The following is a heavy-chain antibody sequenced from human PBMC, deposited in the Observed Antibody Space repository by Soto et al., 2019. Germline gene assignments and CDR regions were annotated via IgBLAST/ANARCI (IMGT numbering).Heavy chain of an antibody. CDR3: ARDGYYGSGSYPYFDY. D-gene: IGHD3-10*01. CDR1: GFTFSSYS. J-gene: IGHJ4*02. V-gene: IGHV3-21*01. CDR2: ISSSSSYI. Sequence: GGSLRLSCAASGFTFSSYSMNWVRQAPGKGLEWVSSISSSSSYIYYDDSVKGRFTISRDNAKNSLYLQMNSLRAEDTAVYYCARDGYYGSGSYPYFDYWGQGTLVTVSS.